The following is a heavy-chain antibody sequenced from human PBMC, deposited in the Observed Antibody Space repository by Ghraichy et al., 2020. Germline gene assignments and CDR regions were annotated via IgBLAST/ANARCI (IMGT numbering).Heavy chain of an antibody. CDR1: GGSISSYY. D-gene: IGHD3-22*01. CDR2: IYTSGST. CDR3: ARGEYYYDSFFWFDP. V-gene: IGHV4-4*09. Sequence: SETLSLTCTVSGGSISSYYWSWIRQPPGKGLEWIGYIYTSGSTNYNPSLKSRVTISVDTSKNQFSLKLSSVTAADTAVYYCARGEYYYDSFFWFDPWGQGTLVTVSS. J-gene: IGHJ5*02.